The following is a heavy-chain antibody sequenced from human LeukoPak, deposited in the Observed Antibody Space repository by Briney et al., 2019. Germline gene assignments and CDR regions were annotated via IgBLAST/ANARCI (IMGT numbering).Heavy chain of an antibody. CDR2: IIGSGAST. D-gene: IGHD3-22*01. V-gene: IGHV3-23*01. Sequence: GGSLRLSCAASGFTFNSYVMSWVRQAPGKGLEWVSGIIGSGASTYYADSVKGRVTISRDNSKNTLYLQMNSLRAEDTAVYYCAKTPLSGYYDGYFDYWGQGTLVTVSS. CDR1: GFTFNSYV. CDR3: AKTPLSGYYDGYFDY. J-gene: IGHJ4*02.